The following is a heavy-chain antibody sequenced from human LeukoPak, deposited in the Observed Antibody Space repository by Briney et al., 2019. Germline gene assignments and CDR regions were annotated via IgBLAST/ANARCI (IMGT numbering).Heavy chain of an antibody. J-gene: IGHJ4*02. CDR3: AKGASYGAAGLPPDY. V-gene: IGHV3-30*18. CDR1: GFTFSSYG. CDR2: ISYDGSNK. D-gene: IGHD6-13*01. Sequence: GGSLRLSCAASGFTFSSYGMHWVRQAPGKGLEWVAVISYDGSNKYYADSVKGRFTISRDNSKNTLYLQMNSLRAEDTAVYYCAKGASYGAAGLPPDYWGQGTLVTVSS.